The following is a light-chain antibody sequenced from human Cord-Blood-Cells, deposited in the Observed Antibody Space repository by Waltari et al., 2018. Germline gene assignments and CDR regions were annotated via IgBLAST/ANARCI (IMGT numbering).Light chain of an antibody. Sequence: QSALTQPASVSGSPGQSITIPCTGTSSAVGGYNNVSWYQQHPGKAPKLMIYDVSTRPSGVSNRFSGSKSGNTASLTIAGLQAEDEADYYCSSYTSSSTYVFGTGTKVTVL. J-gene: IGLJ1*01. CDR3: SSYTSSSTYV. V-gene: IGLV2-14*01. CDR2: DVS. CDR1: SSAVGGYNN.